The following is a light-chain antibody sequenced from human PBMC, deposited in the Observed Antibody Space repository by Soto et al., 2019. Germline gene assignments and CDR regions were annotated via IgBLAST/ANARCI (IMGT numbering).Light chain of an antibody. CDR1: QSVSSN. V-gene: IGKV3-15*01. J-gene: IGKJ4*01. Sequence: EIVMTQPPATLSVSPGERATLSCRASQSVSSNLAWYQQKPGQAPRLLIYGSSTRATGIPARFSGSGSGTEFTLTISSLQSEDFAVYYCQQYNKWPLTFGGGTKVEI. CDR2: GSS. CDR3: QQYNKWPLT.